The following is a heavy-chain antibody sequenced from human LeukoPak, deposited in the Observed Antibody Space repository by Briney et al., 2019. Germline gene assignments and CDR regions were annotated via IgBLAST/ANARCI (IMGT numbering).Heavy chain of an antibody. CDR1: GFTFSSYS. Sequence: GGSLRLSCAASGFTFSSYSMNWVRQAPGKGLEWVSAISGSGGSTYYADSVKSRFTISRDNPKNTLYLQMNSLRAEDTAVYYCAKGDVGYYGSGSYFDYWGQGTLVTVSS. J-gene: IGHJ4*02. CDR2: ISGSGGST. V-gene: IGHV3-23*01. CDR3: AKGDVGYYGSGSYFDY. D-gene: IGHD3-10*01.